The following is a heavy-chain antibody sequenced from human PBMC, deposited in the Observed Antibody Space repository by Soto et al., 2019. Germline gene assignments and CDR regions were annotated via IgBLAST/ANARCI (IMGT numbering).Heavy chain of an antibody. D-gene: IGHD3-10*01. V-gene: IGHV4-39*01. CDR1: GGSISSSSYY. J-gene: IGHJ4*02. CDR3: APILWFGELYEEGY. Sequence: SETLSLTCTVSGGSISSSSYYWGWIRQPPGKGLEWIGSIYYSGSTYYNPSLKSRVTISVDTSKNQFSLKLSSVTAADTAVYYCAPILWFGELYEEGYWGQGTLVTVSS. CDR2: IYYSGST.